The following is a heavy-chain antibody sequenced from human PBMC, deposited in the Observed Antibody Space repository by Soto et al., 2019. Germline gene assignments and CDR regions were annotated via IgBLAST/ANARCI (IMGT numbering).Heavy chain of an antibody. V-gene: IGHV1-69*08. CDR1: GGTFSSDT. D-gene: IGHD2-2*01. CDR3: SRDRVVPAAIGRDWFDP. J-gene: IGHJ5*02. CDR2: IIPILGIA. Sequence: QVQLVQSGAEVNNPGSSVKVSCTASGGTFSSDTISWVRQAPGQGLEWMGRIIPILGIANYAQKFQGSVTITADKSTSTAYMELSSLRSEATAVYYCSRDRVVPAAIGRDWFDPWGQGTLVTVSS.